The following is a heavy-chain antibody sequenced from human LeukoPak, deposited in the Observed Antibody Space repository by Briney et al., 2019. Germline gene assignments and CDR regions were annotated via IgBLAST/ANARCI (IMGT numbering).Heavy chain of an antibody. V-gene: IGHV3-30*03. D-gene: IGHD2-21*02. CDR1: GFTFSSYG. CDR3: ASGRPENIVVVTARTSLFDY. J-gene: IGHJ4*02. Sequence: GGTLRLSCAASGFTFSSYGMHWVRQAPGKGLEWVAVISYDGSNKYYADSVKGRFTISRDNSKNTLYLQMNSLRAEDTAVYYCASGRPENIVVVTARTSLFDYWGQGTLVTVSS. CDR2: ISYDGSNK.